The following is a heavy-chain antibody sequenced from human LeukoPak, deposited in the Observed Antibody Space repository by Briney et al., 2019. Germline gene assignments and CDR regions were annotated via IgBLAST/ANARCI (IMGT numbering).Heavy chain of an antibody. CDR2: ISSSSTYI. D-gene: IGHD3-10*01. V-gene: IGHV3-21*04. CDR3: ARTYYYGSGSSASFDY. CDR1: GFTFTNYG. Sequence: PGGSLRLSCTASGFTFTNYGMNWVRQAPGKGLEWVSSISSSSTYINYADSVKGRFTISRDNAKNSLYLQMNSLRAEDTALYYCARTYYYGSGSSASFDYWGQGTLVTVSS. J-gene: IGHJ4*02.